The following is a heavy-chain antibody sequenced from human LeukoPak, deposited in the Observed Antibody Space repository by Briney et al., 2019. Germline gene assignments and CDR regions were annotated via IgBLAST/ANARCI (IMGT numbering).Heavy chain of an antibody. D-gene: IGHD2-2*01. CDR1: GGSFSGYY. V-gene: IGHV4-34*01. J-gene: IGHJ2*01. CDR2: INHSGST. Sequence: SGTLSLTCAVYGGSFSGYYWSWIRQPPGKGLEGMGEINHSGSTNYNPSLKCRVTISVDTSKNQFSLKLSSVTAADTAVYYCARGRYCSSTSCRPRSWLRYFDLWGRGTLVTVSS. CDR3: ARGRYCSSTSCRPRSWLRYFDL.